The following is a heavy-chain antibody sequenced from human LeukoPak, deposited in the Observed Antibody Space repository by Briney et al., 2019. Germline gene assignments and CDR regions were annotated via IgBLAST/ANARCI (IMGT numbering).Heavy chain of an antibody. Sequence: SETLSLTCTVSGGSISSYYWSWIRQPPGKGLEWIGYIYYSGSTYYNPSLKSRVTISVDTSKNQFSLKLSSVTAADTAVYYCARDRSGYSRSHYYYYMDVWGKGTTVTISS. CDR3: ARDRSGYSRSHYYYYMDV. V-gene: IGHV4-59*04. CDR1: GGSISSYY. D-gene: IGHD5-18*01. J-gene: IGHJ6*03. CDR2: IYYSGST.